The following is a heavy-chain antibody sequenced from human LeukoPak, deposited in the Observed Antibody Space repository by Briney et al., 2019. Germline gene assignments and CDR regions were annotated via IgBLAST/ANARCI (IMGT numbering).Heavy chain of an antibody. CDR1: GFTFSSYS. J-gene: IGHJ4*02. CDR3: ARDRGSYAADY. Sequence: KPGGSLRLSCAASGFTFSSYSMNWVRQAPGKGLELVSSISSSSKYIYYSDSLKGRFTISRDNAKNSLYLQMSSLRAEDTAVYYCARDRGSYAADYWGQGTLVTVSS. V-gene: IGHV3-21*01. CDR2: ISSSSKYI. D-gene: IGHD1-26*01.